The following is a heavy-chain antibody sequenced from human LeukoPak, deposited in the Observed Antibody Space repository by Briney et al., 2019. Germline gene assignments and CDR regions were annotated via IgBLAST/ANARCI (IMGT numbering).Heavy chain of an antibody. CDR3: ARKTDHQTGGDY. J-gene: IGHJ4*02. CDR1: GFTFSSYG. CDR2: ISYDGSNK. Sequence: GGSLRLSCAASGFTFSSYGMYWVRQAPGKGLEWVAVISYDGSNKYYADSVKGRFTISRDNSKNTLYLQMNSLRAEDSAVYYCARKTDHQTGGDYWGQGTLVTVSS. V-gene: IGHV3-30*03. D-gene: IGHD1-1*01.